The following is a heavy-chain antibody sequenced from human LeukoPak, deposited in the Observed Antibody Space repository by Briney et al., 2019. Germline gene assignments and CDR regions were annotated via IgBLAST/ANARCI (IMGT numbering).Heavy chain of an antibody. D-gene: IGHD2-2*01. V-gene: IGHV4-34*01. J-gene: IGHJ3*02. Sequence: SETLSLTCAVYGGSFSGYYWSWIRQPPGKGLEWIGEINHSGSTNYNPSLKSRATISVDTSKNQFSLKLSSVTAADTAVYYCARGRVRCSSTSCYPRAAAFDIWGQGTMVTVSS. CDR3: ARGRVRCSSTSCYPRAAAFDI. CDR1: GGSFSGYY. CDR2: INHSGST.